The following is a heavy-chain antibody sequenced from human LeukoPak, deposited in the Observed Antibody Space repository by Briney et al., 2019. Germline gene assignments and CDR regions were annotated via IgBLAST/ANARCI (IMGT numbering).Heavy chain of an antibody. J-gene: IGHJ4*02. CDR2: ISRSGSTT. CDR1: GFTLSADS. Sequence: GGSLRLSCVGSGFTLSADSMNWVRQAPDKGLEWISYISRSGSTTYYGDSVKGRSTISRDNAKNSVFLQLNSLRDEDTAVYFCAGDRPGKYYFDSWGQGALVIVSS. V-gene: IGHV3-48*02. D-gene: IGHD1-14*01. CDR3: AGDRPGKYYFDS.